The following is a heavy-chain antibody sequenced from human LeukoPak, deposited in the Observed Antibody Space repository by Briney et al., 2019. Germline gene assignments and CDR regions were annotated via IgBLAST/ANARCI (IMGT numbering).Heavy chain of an antibody. Sequence: GGSLRLSCAASGFTFSSYSIHWVRQAPGKGLEWVADISYDGGDKNYADSVKGRFTIARDNSRNTLYLQMNSLRAEDTALYYCARGQIVGADARVDYWGQGTLVTVSS. CDR3: ARGQIVGADARVDY. CDR1: GFTFSSYS. V-gene: IGHV3-30-3*01. D-gene: IGHD1-26*01. J-gene: IGHJ4*02. CDR2: ISYDGGDK.